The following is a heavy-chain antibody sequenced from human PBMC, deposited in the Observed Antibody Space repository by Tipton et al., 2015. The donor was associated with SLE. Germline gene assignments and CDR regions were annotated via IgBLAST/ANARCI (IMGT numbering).Heavy chain of an antibody. CDR3: ARSPGYYFDY. V-gene: IGHV3-74*01. D-gene: IGHD3-10*01. Sequence: SLRLSCTASGFTFSSYWMHWVPQAPGKGLVWVSRINTDGSGTSYADSVRGRFTISRDNAKSTLYLQMNSLRVDETAVYYCARSPGYYFDYWGQGTLVTVSS. CDR1: GFTFSSYW. CDR2: INTDGSGT. J-gene: IGHJ4*02.